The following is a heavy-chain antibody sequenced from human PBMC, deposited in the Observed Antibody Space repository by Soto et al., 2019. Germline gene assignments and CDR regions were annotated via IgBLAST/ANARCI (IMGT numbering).Heavy chain of an antibody. V-gene: IGHV3-30*18. Sequence: QVQLVESGGGVVQPGRSLRLSCAASGFTFSSYGMHWVRQAPGKGLEWVAVISYDGSNKYYADSVKGRFTISRDNSKNTLYLQMNSLRAEDTAVYYCAKYESSGYYKGRDYFDYWGQGTLVTVSS. CDR1: GFTFSSYG. CDR2: ISYDGSNK. D-gene: IGHD3-22*01. CDR3: AKYESSGYYKGRDYFDY. J-gene: IGHJ4*02.